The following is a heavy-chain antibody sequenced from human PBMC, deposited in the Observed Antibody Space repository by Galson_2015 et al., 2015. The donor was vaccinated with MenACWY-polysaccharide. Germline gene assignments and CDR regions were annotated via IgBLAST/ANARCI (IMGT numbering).Heavy chain of an antibody. Sequence: SLRLSCAASGFTFSSYGMHWVRQAPGKGLEWVAVISYDGSNKYYADSVKGRFTISRDNSKNTLYLQVNSLRAEDTAVYYYAKDAYSYGYSRIDYWGQGTLVTVSS. V-gene: IGHV3-30*18. CDR2: ISYDGSNK. J-gene: IGHJ4*02. CDR3: AKDAYSYGYSRIDY. D-gene: IGHD5-18*01. CDR1: GFTFSSYG.